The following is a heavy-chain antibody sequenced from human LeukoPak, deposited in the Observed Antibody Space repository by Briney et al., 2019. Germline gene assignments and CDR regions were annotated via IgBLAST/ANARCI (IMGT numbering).Heavy chain of an antibody. V-gene: IGHV3-48*01. CDR1: GFTFSNYN. Sequence: GGSLRLSCAASGFTFSNYNMEWVRQAPGKGLDWVAYISSSSSTIYYADSVKGRFTIFSDNAKNPLYLQMNILRAENKAVYYCAIPNDYWGQGTLVTVSS. CDR2: ISSSSSTI. J-gene: IGHJ4*02. CDR3: AIPNDY.